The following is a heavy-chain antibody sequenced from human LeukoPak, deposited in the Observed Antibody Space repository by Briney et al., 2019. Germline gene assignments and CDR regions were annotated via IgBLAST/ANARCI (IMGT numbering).Heavy chain of an antibody. J-gene: IGHJ4*02. CDR1: GFSFSNYW. CDR3: TRVGYIDEGIDY. D-gene: IGHD5-24*01. V-gene: IGHV3-7*04. Sequence: AGGSLRLSCAASGFSFSNYWMSWVRQAPGKGPEWVANIKQEGGEKYYVDSVKGRFTISRDNAQNSLYLQMNSLRAEDTAIYYCTRVGYIDEGIDYWGQGTLVTVSS. CDR2: IKQEGGEK.